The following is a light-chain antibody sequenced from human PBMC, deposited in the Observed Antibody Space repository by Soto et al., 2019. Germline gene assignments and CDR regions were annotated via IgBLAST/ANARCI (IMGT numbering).Light chain of an antibody. CDR3: ASYSTSNTPWV. Sequence: QSALTQPASVSGSPGQSITISCTGTSSDIGGYKYVSWYQQYPAKAPKLIIYDVTYRPSGVPIRFSGSKSGNTASLTISGLQVEDEADYYCASYSTSNTPWVFGGGTKVTVL. J-gene: IGLJ3*02. CDR2: DVT. CDR1: SSDIGGYKY. V-gene: IGLV2-14*03.